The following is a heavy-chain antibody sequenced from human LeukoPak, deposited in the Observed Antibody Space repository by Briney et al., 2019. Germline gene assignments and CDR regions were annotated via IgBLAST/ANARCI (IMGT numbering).Heavy chain of an antibody. CDR2: ISGSGGNT. J-gene: IGHJ4*02. CDR3: ATAGNYRFDY. Sequence: TGGSLRLSCAASGFPFSSYDMNWVRQAPGKGLEWVSGISGSGGNTYHADSVKGRFTISRDNARNTLYLQMNSLRVEDTALYFCATAGNYRFDYWGQGTLVTVSS. D-gene: IGHD1-7*01. V-gene: IGHV3-23*01. CDR1: GFPFSSYD.